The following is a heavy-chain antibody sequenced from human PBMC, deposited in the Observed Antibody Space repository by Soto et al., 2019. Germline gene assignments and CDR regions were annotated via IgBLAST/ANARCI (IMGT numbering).Heavy chain of an antibody. CDR2: IYYSGTT. CDR1: GYSISSSNW. D-gene: IGHD1-26*01. J-gene: IGHJ4*02. CDR3: ARREIQGPIDY. V-gene: IGHV4-28*01. Sequence: PSETLSLTCAVSGYSISSSNWWGWIRQPPGKGLEWIGYIYYSGTTYYNPSLKSRVTMSVDTSKNQFSLKLTSVTAVDTAVYYCARREIQGPIDYRGQRTPVPGSS.